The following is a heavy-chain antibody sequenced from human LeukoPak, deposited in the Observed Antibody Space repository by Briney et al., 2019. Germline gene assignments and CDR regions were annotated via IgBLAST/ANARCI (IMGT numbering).Heavy chain of an antibody. CDR3: AISYDILPPRGEWGSYNWFDP. Sequence: SSVKVSCKASGGTFSSYAISWVRQAPGQGLGWMGGIIPIFGTANYSQKFQGRVTITADESTSTAYMELSSLRSEDKAVYYCAISYDILPPRGEWGSYNWFDPWGQGTLVTVSS. CDR2: IIPIFGTA. D-gene: IGHD3-9*01. V-gene: IGHV1-69*01. CDR1: GGTFSSYA. J-gene: IGHJ5*02.